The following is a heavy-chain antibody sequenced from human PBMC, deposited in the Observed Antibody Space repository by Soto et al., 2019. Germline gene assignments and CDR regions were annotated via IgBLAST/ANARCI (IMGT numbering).Heavy chain of an antibody. CDR2: IYHSGST. J-gene: IGHJ5*02. V-gene: IGHV4-30-2*01. CDR3: ARGSVVVPAARKT. Sequence: QLQLQESGSGLVKPSQTLSLTCAVSGGSISSGGYSWSWIRQPPGKGLEWIGYIYHSGSTYYYPYLKSHVTITVDRSNNQFSLKLSSVTAADTAVYYCARGSVVVPAARKTWGQGTLVTV. D-gene: IGHD2-2*01. CDR1: GGSISSGGYS.